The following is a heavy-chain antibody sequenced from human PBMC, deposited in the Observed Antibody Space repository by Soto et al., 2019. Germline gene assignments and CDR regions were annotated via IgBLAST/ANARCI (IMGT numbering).Heavy chain of an antibody. CDR3: ARDRDTAMATFDY. CDR1: GFTFSSYS. CDR2: ISSSSTI. Sequence: GGSLRLSCAASGFTFSSYSMNWVRQAPGKGLEWVSYISSSSTIYYADSVKGRFTISRDNAKNSLYLQMNSLRDEDTAVYYCARDRDTAMATFDYWGQGTLVTVSS. V-gene: IGHV3-48*02. J-gene: IGHJ4*02. D-gene: IGHD5-18*01.